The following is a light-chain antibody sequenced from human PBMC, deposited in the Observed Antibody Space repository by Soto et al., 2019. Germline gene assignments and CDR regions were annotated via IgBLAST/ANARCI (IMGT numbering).Light chain of an antibody. CDR1: SSDIGAYDY. J-gene: IGLJ2*01. V-gene: IGLV2-14*01. CDR2: EVN. CDR3: SSKTSTSTLL. Sequence: QSALTQPASLSGSPGQSITISCTGTSSDIGAYDYVSWFQQHPGKAPKLMISEVNNRPSGVSNRFSGSKSGNTAYLTISGLQAEDEADYYCSSKTSTSTLLFGGGTKLTVL.